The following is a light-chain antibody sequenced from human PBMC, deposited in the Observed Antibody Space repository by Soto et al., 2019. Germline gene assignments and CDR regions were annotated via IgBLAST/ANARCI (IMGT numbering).Light chain of an antibody. Sequence: MTQYPATLSVSPGERATLPCLASQGVGSDLAWYQEKPGQARGLVIYGASTRATGIPARFSGSGSGTEFTLIISSLQSEDFAVYYCQQYNNWPPGFGHGGRLETK. CDR3: QQYNNWPPG. CDR2: GAS. CDR1: QGVGSD. J-gene: IGKJ5*01. V-gene: IGKV3-15*01.